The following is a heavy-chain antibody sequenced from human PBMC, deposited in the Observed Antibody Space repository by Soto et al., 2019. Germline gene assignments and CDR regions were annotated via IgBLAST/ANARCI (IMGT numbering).Heavy chain of an antibody. J-gene: IGHJ6*02. D-gene: IGHD2-8*01. CDR2: ISTYSGNT. Sequence: QVQLVQSGDEVRKPGSSVKVSCKASGYIFVNYGIAWVRQAPGQGLVWMGWISTYSGNTHYATKVQGRPTMTTDTSTTTAYMALATLPSADTAVYYCAMFANFVTPTPPDVLAQATTVTVSS. V-gene: IGHV1-18*01. CDR1: GYIFVNYG. CDR3: AMFANFVTPTPPDV.